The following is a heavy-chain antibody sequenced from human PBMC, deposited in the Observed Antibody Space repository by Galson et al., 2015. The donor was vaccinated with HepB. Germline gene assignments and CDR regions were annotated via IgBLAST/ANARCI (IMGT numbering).Heavy chain of an antibody. V-gene: IGHV3-23*01. D-gene: IGHD3-10*01. CDR3: ANYGSGSLNYYYYGMDV. Sequence: SLRLSCAASGFTFSSYAMSWVRQAPGKGLEWVSTISGSGGSTYYADSVKGRFTISRDNSKNTLYLQMNSLRAEDTAVYYCANYGSGSLNYYYYGMDVWGQGTTVTVSS. J-gene: IGHJ6*02. CDR1: GFTFSSYA. CDR2: ISGSGGST.